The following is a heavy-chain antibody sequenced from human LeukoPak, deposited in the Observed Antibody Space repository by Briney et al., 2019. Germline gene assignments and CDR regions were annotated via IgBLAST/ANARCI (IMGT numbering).Heavy chain of an antibody. CDR2: LSTDSTRE. J-gene: IGHJ4*02. V-gene: IGHV3-74*01. CDR3: ARGERRGPLDY. CDR1: GFTFKSHW. D-gene: IGHD1-1*01. Sequence: PGGSLRLSCAASGFTFKSHWMHWVRQSPGKGLVWVSRLSTDSTRENYADSAKGRFTVSRDNAKNTLYLQLNSLRVDGTAVYYCARGERRGPLDYWGQGTLVTVSS.